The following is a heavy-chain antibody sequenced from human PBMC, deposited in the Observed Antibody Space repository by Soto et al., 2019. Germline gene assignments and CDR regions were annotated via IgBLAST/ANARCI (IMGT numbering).Heavy chain of an antibody. CDR1: GGSISSGGYY. CDR3: ARDRSGGSWEFDY. D-gene: IGHD2-15*01. CDR2: IYYSGST. V-gene: IGHV4-31*03. J-gene: IGHJ4*02. Sequence: QVQLQESGPGLVKPSQTLSLTCTVSGGSISSGGYYWSWIRQHPGKGLEWIGYIYYSGSTYYNPSLKSRVTISVNTSKNQFSLKLSSVTAADTAVYYCARDRSGGSWEFDYWGQGTLVTVSS.